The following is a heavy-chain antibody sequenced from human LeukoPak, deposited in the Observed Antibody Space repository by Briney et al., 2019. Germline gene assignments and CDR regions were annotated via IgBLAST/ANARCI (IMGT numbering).Heavy chain of an antibody. CDR2: IKQDGSEK. CDR3: ARDRHYDILSGFHNYYGMDV. J-gene: IGHJ6*02. D-gene: IGHD3-9*01. CDR1: GFTFSSYS. V-gene: IGHV3-7*01. Sequence: GGSLRLSCAASGFTFSSYSMNWVRQAPGKGLEWVANIKQDGSEKNYVESVKGRFTISRDNAKNSLYLQMNSLGVEDTAVYYCARDRHYDILSGFHNYYGMDVWGQGTTVTVSS.